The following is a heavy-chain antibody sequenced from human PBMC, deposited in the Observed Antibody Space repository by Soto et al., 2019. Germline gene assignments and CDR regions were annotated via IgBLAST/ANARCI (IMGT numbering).Heavy chain of an antibody. V-gene: IGHV3-30*18. J-gene: IGHJ4*02. CDR2: ISYDGSNK. Sequence: GGSLRLSCAASGFTFSSYGMHWVRQAPGKGLEWVAVISYDGSNKYYADSVKGRFTISRDNSKNTLYLQMNSLGAEDTAVYYCAKDSIRLEAVAGSDSWGQGTLVTVSS. CDR1: GFTFSSYG. CDR3: AKDSIRLEAVAGSDS. D-gene: IGHD6-19*01.